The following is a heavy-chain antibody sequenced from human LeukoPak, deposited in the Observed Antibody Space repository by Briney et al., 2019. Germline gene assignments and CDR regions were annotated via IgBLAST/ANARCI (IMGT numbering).Heavy chain of an antibody. V-gene: IGHV3-48*02. Sequence: GGSLRLSCAASGFTFSSYSMNWVRQPPGKGLEWVSYISSGSHTINYAESVKGRFTISRDNAKNSLFLQMNSLRDEDTAVYYCARVSISGSPTSGYYYNGMDVWGQGTTVTVSS. CDR3: ARVSISGSPTSGYYYNGMDV. J-gene: IGHJ6*02. CDR1: GFTFSSYS. D-gene: IGHD1-26*01. CDR2: ISSGSHTI.